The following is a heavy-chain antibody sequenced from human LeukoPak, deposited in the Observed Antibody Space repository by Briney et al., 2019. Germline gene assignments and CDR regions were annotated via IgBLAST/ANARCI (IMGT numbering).Heavy chain of an antibody. CDR2: ISYDGSKG. CDR1: GFTFSSSA. D-gene: IGHD1-26*01. Sequence: GGSLRLSCAASGFTFSSSAMHWVRQAPGKGLEWVVVISYDGSKGYYADSVQGRFTISRDNSKNTLYLQMNSLRAEDRAVYYCARDRSKWEIVAQFDYWGQGTLVTVSS. J-gene: IGHJ4*02. CDR3: ARDRSKWEIVAQFDY. V-gene: IGHV3-30*01.